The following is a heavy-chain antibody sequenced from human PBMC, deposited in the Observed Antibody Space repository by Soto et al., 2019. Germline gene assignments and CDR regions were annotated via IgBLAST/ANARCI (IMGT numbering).Heavy chain of an antibody. V-gene: IGHV1-18*01. CDR3: ARDTGNAFDY. CDR1: GYTCNTYF. CDR2: SSPHNGNT. J-gene: IGHJ4*02. Sequence: HVQLVQSGGELKKPGASVKVSCNTSGYTCNTYFITWVRQAPGQGLEWMGWSSPHNGNTNYAEKFQGRVTMTADTITKTAYMELRNLRIGDTAVYYCARDTGNAFDYWGQGAPVTVSS.